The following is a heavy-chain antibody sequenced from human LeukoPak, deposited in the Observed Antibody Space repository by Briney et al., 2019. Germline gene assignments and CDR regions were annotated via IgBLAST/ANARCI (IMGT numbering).Heavy chain of an antibody. V-gene: IGHV4-39*07. CDR2: IYSSGST. Sequence: SETLSLTCRVSGASINSGSNYWGWIRQPPGKTLEWIGSIYSSGSTYYNPSLKSRVIIMIDTPKNHFSLTLSSVTAADTAVYYCARVRDCTNGVCYYYYYYMDVWGKGTTVTVSS. D-gene: IGHD2-8*01. CDR1: GASINSGSNY. CDR3: ARVRDCTNGVCYYYYYYMDV. J-gene: IGHJ6*03.